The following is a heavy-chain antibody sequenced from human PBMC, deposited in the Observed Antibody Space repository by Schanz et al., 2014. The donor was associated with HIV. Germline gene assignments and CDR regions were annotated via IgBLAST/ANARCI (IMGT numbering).Heavy chain of an antibody. J-gene: IGHJ6*02. Sequence: QVQLVQSGAEVEKPGSSVKISCKASGDSFSNLGINWVRQAPGQGLEWMGMIKTSGGTTTYAQKFQGRVTLTRDTTATTVYMELSSLKSEDTAVYYCARTHYSVVSSRAMDVWGQGTTVTVSS. V-gene: IGHV1-46*01. CDR2: IKTSGGTT. D-gene: IGHD2-15*01. CDR1: GDSFSNLG. CDR3: ARTHYSVVSSRAMDV.